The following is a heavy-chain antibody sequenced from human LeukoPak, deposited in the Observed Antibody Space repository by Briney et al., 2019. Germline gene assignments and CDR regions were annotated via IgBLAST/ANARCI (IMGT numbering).Heavy chain of an antibody. CDR3: ARDGNYYDSSGYYDYFDY. CDR2: IKQDGSEK. D-gene: IGHD3-22*01. V-gene: IGHV3-7*01. CDR1: GFTFSSYW. J-gene: IGHJ4*02. Sequence: PGGSLRLSCAASGFTFSSYWMSWVRQAPGKGLEWVANIKQDGSEKYYVDSVKGRFTISRGNAKNSLYLQMNSLRAEDTAVYYCARDGNYYDSSGYYDYFDYWGQGTLVTVSS.